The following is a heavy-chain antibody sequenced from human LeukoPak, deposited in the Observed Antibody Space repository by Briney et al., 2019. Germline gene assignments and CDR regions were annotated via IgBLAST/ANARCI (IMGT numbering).Heavy chain of an antibody. CDR2: IYYSGST. CDR3: ARDNSSSWYGYYYYYMDI. V-gene: IGHV4-59*12. Sequence: PSETLSLTCTVSGGSINSYYWSWIRQPPGKGLEWIGYIYYSGSTNYNPSLKSRVTMSVDTSKNQFSLKLSSVTAADTAVYYCARDNSSSWYGYYYYYMDIWGKGTTVTVSS. CDR1: GGSINSYY. J-gene: IGHJ6*03. D-gene: IGHD6-13*01.